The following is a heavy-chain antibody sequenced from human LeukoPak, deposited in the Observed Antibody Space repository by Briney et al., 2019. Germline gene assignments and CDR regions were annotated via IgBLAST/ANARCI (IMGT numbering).Heavy chain of an antibody. CDR3: ASRYSYGYDFDY. CDR1: GYTFTGYY. J-gene: IGHJ4*02. V-gene: IGHV1-2*06. Sequence: ASVKVSCKASGYTFTGYYMHWVRQAPGQGLEWMGRINPNSGGTNYAQKFQGRVTVTRDTSISTAYMELSRLRSDDTAVYYCASRYSYGYDFDYWGQGTLVTVSS. CDR2: INPNSGGT. D-gene: IGHD5-18*01.